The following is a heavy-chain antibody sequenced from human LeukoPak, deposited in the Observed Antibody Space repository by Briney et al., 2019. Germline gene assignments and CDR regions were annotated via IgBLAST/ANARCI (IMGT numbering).Heavy chain of an antibody. V-gene: IGHV1-69*13. J-gene: IGHJ4*02. Sequence: SVKVSCKASGGTFSSYAISWVRQAPGQGLEWMGGIIPIFGTANYAQKFQGRVTITADESTSTAYMELSSLRSEDTAVYYCAKAPPYKKYFDYWGQGTLVTVSS. CDR2: IIPIFGTA. D-gene: IGHD1-1*01. CDR3: AKAPPYKKYFDY. CDR1: GGTFSSYA.